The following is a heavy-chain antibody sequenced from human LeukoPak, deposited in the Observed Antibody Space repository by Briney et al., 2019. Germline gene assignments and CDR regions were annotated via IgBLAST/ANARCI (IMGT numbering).Heavy chain of an antibody. Sequence: GGSLRLSCAGSGCTFSSYGMHWVRQAPGKGLEWVAFIRYDGSNKYYADSVKGRFTISRDNSKNTLYLQMNSLRAEDTAVYYCAKDSVPSYTGVDYWGQGTLVPVSS. CDR3: AKDSVPSYTGVDY. V-gene: IGHV3-30*02. CDR2: IRYDGSNK. D-gene: IGHD1-14*01. J-gene: IGHJ4*02. CDR1: GCTFSSYG.